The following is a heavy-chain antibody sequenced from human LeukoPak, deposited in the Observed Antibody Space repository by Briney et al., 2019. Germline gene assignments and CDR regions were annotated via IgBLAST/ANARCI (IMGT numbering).Heavy chain of an antibody. CDR2: INSDESST. J-gene: IGHJ6*02. CDR1: GFTFSNYW. D-gene: IGHD3-16*01. CDR3: ARELGYDYGMDV. Sequence: PGGSLRLSCAASGFTFSNYWMHWVRQAPGKGLVWVSRINSDESSTSYADSVKGRFTLSRDNAKNMLYLQMNSLRAEDTAVYYCARELGYDYGMDVWGQGTTVTVSS. V-gene: IGHV3-74*01.